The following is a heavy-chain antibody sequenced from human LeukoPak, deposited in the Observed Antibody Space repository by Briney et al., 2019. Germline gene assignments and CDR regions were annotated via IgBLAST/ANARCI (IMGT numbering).Heavy chain of an antibody. CDR3: AKDSFVQTPTHDSSGYYDY. D-gene: IGHD3-22*01. J-gene: IGHJ4*02. CDR2: ISGSGGST. CDR1: GFTFSSYA. Sequence: GGSLRLSCAASGFTFSSYAMSWVRQAPGKGLEWVSAISGSGGSTYYADSVKGRFTISRDNSKNTLYLQMNSLRAEDTAVYYCAKDSFVQTPTHDSSGYYDYWGQGTLVTVSS. V-gene: IGHV3-23*01.